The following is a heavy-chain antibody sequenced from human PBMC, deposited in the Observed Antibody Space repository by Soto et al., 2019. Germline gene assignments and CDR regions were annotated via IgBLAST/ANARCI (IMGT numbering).Heavy chain of an antibody. CDR2: ISWNSDTI. D-gene: IGHD3-10*01. J-gene: IGHJ6*03. CDR1: GFTFDDYA. V-gene: IGHV3-9*01. CDR3: ARDYGSGNPYYYYMDV. Sequence: DVQLVESGGGLVQPGRSLRLSCAASGFTFDDYAMHWVRQAPGRGLEWVSGISWNSDTIGYGDSVKGRFTISRDNAKNSLHLQMNSLRPEDTALYYCARDYGSGNPYYYYMDVWGKGTTVTVSS.